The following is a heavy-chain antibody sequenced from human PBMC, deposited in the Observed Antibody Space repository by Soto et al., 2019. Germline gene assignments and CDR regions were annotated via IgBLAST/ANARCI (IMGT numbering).Heavy chain of an antibody. Sequence: ASVKVSCKASGGTISSYAISCVRQAPGQGLEWMGGIIPIFGTANYAQKFQGRVTITADESTSTAYMELSSLRSEDTAVYYCAREVVDYYDSSGRFDYWGQGTLVTVSS. D-gene: IGHD3-22*01. J-gene: IGHJ4*02. CDR2: IIPIFGTA. V-gene: IGHV1-69*13. CDR1: GGTISSYA. CDR3: AREVVDYYDSSGRFDY.